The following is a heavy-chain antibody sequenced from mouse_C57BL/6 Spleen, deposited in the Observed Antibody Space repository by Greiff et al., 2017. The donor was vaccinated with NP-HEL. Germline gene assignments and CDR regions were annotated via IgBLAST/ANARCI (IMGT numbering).Heavy chain of an antibody. Sequence: EVQLQQSGPELVKPGASVKISCKASGYTFTDYYMNWVKQSPGQSLEWIGDINPNNGGTSYNQKFKGKATLTVDKSSSTADMELRSLTSEDSAVYNWARWSGNWGQGTTLTASS. CDR3: ARWSGN. J-gene: IGHJ2*01. CDR1: GYTFTDYY. D-gene: IGHD4-1*01. CDR2: INPNNGGT. V-gene: IGHV1-26*01.